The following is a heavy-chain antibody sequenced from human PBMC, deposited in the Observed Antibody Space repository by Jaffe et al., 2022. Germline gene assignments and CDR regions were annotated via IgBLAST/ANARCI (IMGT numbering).Heavy chain of an antibody. CDR3: ARALMGQQRKNNWFDP. D-gene: IGHD6-13*01. V-gene: IGHV3-66*02. J-gene: IGHJ5*02. Sequence: EVQLVESGGGLVQPGGSLRLSCAASGFTVSSNYMSWVRQAPGKGLEWVSVIYSGGSTYYADSVKGRFTISRDNSKNTLYLQMNSLRAEDTAVYYCARALMGQQRKNNWFDPWGQGTLVTVSS. CDR2: IYSGGST. CDR1: GFTVSSNY.